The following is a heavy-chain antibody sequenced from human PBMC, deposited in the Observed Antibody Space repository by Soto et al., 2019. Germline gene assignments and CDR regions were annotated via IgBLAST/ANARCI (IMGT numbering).Heavy chain of an antibody. D-gene: IGHD1-26*01. CDR1: GGTFSSYV. Sequence: QVQLVQSGAEVKKPGSSVKVSCKASGGTFSSYVISWVRQAPGQGLEWMGGIIPIFGTANYAQKFQGRVTITADESTSTAYMELSSLRSEDTAVYYCARLSGSYPYYYYYYGMDVWGQGTTVTVSS. J-gene: IGHJ6*02. V-gene: IGHV1-69*01. CDR3: ARLSGSYPYYYYYYGMDV. CDR2: IIPIFGTA.